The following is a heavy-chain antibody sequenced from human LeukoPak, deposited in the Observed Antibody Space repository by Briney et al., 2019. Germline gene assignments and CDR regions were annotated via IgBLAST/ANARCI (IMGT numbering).Heavy chain of an antibody. CDR3: ARGGDYAPFDY. D-gene: IGHD4-17*01. Sequence: GRSLRLSCAASGFTFSSYATHWVRQAPGKGLEWVAVISYDGSNKYYADSVKGRFTISRDNSKNTLYLQMNSLRAEDTAVYYCARGGDYAPFDYWGQGTLVTVSS. V-gene: IGHV3-30*04. CDR2: ISYDGSNK. CDR1: GFTFSSYA. J-gene: IGHJ4*02.